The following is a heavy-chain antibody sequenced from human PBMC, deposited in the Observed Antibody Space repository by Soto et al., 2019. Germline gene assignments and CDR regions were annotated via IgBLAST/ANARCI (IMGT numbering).Heavy chain of an antibody. CDR3: ARLEGLATISYYFDS. V-gene: IGHV4-39*01. CDR1: GDSINSDNYY. J-gene: IGHJ4*02. D-gene: IGHD3-9*01. Sequence: QLQLQESGPGLVKPSETLSLTCSVSGDSINSDNYYWGWIRQPPGKGLEWIGSIYYRGNTYYNPSLKTRVTISLDKSKSQFSLKLKSVTAADSAVYFCARLEGLATISYYFDSWGQGTVVTVSS. CDR2: IYYRGNT.